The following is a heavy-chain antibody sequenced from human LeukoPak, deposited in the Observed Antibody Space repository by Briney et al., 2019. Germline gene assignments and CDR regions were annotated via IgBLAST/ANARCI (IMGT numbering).Heavy chain of an antibody. CDR1: GFTFSSYA. D-gene: IGHD6-25*01. CDR3: ARGLHSGIAAENFEY. CDR2: ISSNGGST. Sequence: GGSLRLSCAGSGFTFSSYAIHWLRQAPGKGLEYVSSISSNGGSTHYANSVKGRFTISRDNSKNTLCLQMGSLRTEDMPVYYCARGLHSGIAAENFEYWGHGTLVTVSS. J-gene: IGHJ4*01. V-gene: IGHV3-64*01.